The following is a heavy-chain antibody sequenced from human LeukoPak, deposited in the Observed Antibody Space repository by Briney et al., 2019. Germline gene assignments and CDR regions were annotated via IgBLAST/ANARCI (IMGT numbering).Heavy chain of an antibody. J-gene: IGHJ6*02. CDR2: ISYDGSNK. D-gene: IGHD3-22*01. V-gene: IGHV3-30-3*01. CDR1: GFTFSSYA. CDR3: ARLTTCTMIACYYGMDV. Sequence: PGGSLRLSCAASGFTFSSYAMHWVRQAPGKGLEWVAVISYDGSNKYYADSVKGRFTISRDNSKNTLYLQMNSLRAEDTAVYYCARLTTCTMIACYYGMDVWGQGTTVTVSS.